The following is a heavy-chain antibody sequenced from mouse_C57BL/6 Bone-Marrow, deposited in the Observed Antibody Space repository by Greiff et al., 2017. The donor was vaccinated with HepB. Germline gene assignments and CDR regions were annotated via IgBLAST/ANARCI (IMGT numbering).Heavy chain of an antibody. V-gene: IGHV1-59*01. CDR3: ARGRYYSNYGYFDV. CDR2: IDPSDSYT. J-gene: IGHJ1*03. CDR1: GYTFTSYW. Sequence: VQLQQPGAELVRPGTSVKLSCKASGYTFTSYWMHWVKQRPGQGLEWIGVIDPSDSYTNYNQKFKGKATLTVDTSSSTAYMQLSSLTSEDSAVYYCARGRYYSNYGYFDVWGTGTTVTVSS. D-gene: IGHD2-5*01.